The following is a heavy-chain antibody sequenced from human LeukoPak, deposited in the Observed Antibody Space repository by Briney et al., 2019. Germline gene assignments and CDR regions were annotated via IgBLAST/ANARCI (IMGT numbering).Heavy chain of an antibody. J-gene: IGHJ4*02. D-gene: IGHD6-6*01. CDR1: GFTFDDYA. V-gene: IGHV3-9*01. CDR2: ITWNGINI. CDR3: ARRRYSTSSAVYFDN. Sequence: GGSLRLSCAASGFTFDDYAMHWVRLGPGKGLEWVSGITWNGINIGYADSVKGRFTISRDNAKNSVYLQMNGLTAEDTAFYFCARRRYSTSSAVYFDNWGQGTLVTVSS.